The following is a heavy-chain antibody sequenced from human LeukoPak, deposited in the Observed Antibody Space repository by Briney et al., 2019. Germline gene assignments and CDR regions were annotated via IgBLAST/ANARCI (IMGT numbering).Heavy chain of an antibody. Sequence: GGSLRLSCAASGFTFSTYTMHWLRQVPGKGLEWVGAISYDGTNEYYADSVKDRFAISRDNSKNTLFLHMNTLRPEDTAVYYCARDQVGDWGQGTLVTVSS. CDR3: ARDQVGD. CDR2: ISYDGTNE. D-gene: IGHD3-16*01. V-gene: IGHV3-30*09. CDR1: GFTFSTYT. J-gene: IGHJ4*02.